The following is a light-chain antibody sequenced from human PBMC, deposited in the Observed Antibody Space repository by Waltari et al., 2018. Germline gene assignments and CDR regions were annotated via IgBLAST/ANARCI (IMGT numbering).Light chain of an antibody. Sequence: QSALTQPASVSGSPGQSIAISCTGTSSDIGGHIHVSWYQQHPGKAPKIIIYNVHNRPSGVSDPFSGSKSGNTASLTISGLQAEDEADYYCGSYRSGSTLVFGGGTRLTVL. J-gene: IGLJ2*01. CDR2: NVH. V-gene: IGLV2-14*03. CDR3: GSYRSGSTLV. CDR1: SSDIGGHIH.